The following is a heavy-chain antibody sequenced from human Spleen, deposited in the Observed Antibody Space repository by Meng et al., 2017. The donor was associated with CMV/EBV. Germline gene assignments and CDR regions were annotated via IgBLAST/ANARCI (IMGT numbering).Heavy chain of an antibody. V-gene: IGHV3-74*01. J-gene: IGHJ4*02. Sequence: GESLKISCAASGFSFSNYRMNWVRQAPGKGLEWVSQIKDDGSDTRYADSVRGRFTISRDNAKNTLWLQMNSLRAEDTAIYYCARGGKSYSTDYWGQGTLVTVSS. D-gene: IGHD4-11*01. CDR1: GFSFSNYR. CDR2: IKDDGSDT. CDR3: ARGGKSYSTDY.